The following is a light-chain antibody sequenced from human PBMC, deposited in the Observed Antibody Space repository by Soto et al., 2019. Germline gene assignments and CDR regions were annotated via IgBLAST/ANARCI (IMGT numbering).Light chain of an antibody. Sequence: QSVLTQPASVSGSPGQSITISCNGTSSDVGGYNYVSWYQRHPGRAPKLIIYEVSNRPSGVSNRFSGSKSGNTASLTISGLQPEDEADYYCSSYTSSTTQVFGGGTKLTVL. V-gene: IGLV2-14*01. CDR2: EVS. CDR1: SSDVGGYNY. CDR3: SSYTSSTTQV. J-gene: IGLJ3*02.